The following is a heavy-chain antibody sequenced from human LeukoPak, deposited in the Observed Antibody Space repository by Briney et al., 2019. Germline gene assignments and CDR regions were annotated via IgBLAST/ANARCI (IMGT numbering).Heavy chain of an antibody. J-gene: IGHJ1*01. CDR1: GFTFRSYD. CDR2: IDTAGDT. Sequence: PGGSLRLSCAGSGFTFRSYDMYWVRQPTGKGLEWVSAIDTAGDTKYLGSVKGRFTISRENAKNSLYLQMNSLRAGDTAVYYCARDPNSSGQLQHWGQGTLVTVSS. CDR3: ARDPNSSGQLQH. D-gene: IGHD6-19*01. V-gene: IGHV3-13*01.